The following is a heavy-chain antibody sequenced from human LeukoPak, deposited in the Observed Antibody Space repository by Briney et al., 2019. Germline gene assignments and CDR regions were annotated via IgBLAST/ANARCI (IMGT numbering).Heavy chain of an antibody. CDR2: TFSTST. V-gene: IGHV4-61*01. J-gene: IGHJ5*02. CDR3: ARYKFHNYFDP. D-gene: IGHD5-24*01. CDR1: GDSVSSSPYY. Sequence: ASETLSLTCSVSGDSVSSSPYYWGWIRQPPGKGLEWIGNTFSTSTLYNASLRSRVTILVDTSKNQFSLKLTSATAADTAIYYCARYKFHNYFDPWGQGTLVVVSS.